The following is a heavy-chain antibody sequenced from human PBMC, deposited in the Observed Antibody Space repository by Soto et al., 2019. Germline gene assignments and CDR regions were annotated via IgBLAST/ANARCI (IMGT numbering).Heavy chain of an antibody. CDR2: VTDNGRST. D-gene: IGHD4-17*01. V-gene: IGHV3-23*01. CDR1: GFTLSRHG. J-gene: IGHJ4*02. CDR3: AKERGTTTAFDY. Sequence: LIVSRVASGFTLSRHGMSWFRQAPGKGLEWVSLVTDNGRSTYYADSVKGRFTISRDNTKNTLFLQMNSLRAEDTAVYYCAKERGTTTAFDYWGQGALVTVSS.